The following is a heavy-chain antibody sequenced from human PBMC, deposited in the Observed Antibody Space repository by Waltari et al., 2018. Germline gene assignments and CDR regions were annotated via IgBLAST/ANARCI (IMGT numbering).Heavy chain of an antibody. CDR3: ARDDGSDWYFDL. CDR2: IWYDGSNK. CDR1: GFTCSSYG. Sequence: QVQLVESGGGVVQPGRSLRLSCAASGFTCSSYGMPWVRQAPGKGLEWVAVIWYDGSNKYYADSVKGRFTISRDNSKNTLYLQMNSLRAEDTAVYYCARDDGSDWYFDLWGRGTLVTVSS. V-gene: IGHV3-33*01. J-gene: IGHJ2*01. D-gene: IGHD6-25*01.